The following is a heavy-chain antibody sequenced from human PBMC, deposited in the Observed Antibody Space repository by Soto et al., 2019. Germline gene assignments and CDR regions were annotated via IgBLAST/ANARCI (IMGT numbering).Heavy chain of an antibody. CDR1: GGSISRGGYS. J-gene: IGHJ2*01. D-gene: IGHD6-13*01. CDR2: IYHSGST. CDR3: ARAIAAAGFYWYFDL. Sequence: SETPSLTRAFSGGSISRGGYSWSWIRQPPGKGLEWIGYIYHSGSTYYNPSLKSRVTISVDTSKNQFSLKLSSVTAADTAVYYCARAIAAAGFYWYFDLWGRGTLVTDS. V-gene: IGHV4-30-2*01.